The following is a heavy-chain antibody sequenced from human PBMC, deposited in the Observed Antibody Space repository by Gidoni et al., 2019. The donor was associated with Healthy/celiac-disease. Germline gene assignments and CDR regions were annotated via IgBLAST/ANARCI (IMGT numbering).Heavy chain of an antibody. CDR2: IFSNDEE. CDR3: ARIDSSSWYDYYYYMDV. J-gene: IGHJ6*03. D-gene: IGHD6-13*01. Sequence: QVTLKESGPVLVKPTETLPLTCTVSGFSLSNARMGVSWIRQPPGKALEWLAPIFSNDEECYSTSRKSRRTIAKDTSKSKVVLTMTNMDAVDTATDYGARIDSSSWYDYYYYMDVWGKGTTVTVSS. CDR1: GFSLSNARMG. V-gene: IGHV2-26*01.